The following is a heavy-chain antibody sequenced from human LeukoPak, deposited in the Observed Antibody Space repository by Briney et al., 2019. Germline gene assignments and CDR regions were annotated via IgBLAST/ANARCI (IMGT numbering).Heavy chain of an antibody. V-gene: IGHV1-18*01. CDR3: ASSDRNLGANDY. J-gene: IGHJ4*02. Sequence: GASVKVSCKASGYTFTSYGISWVRQAPGQGLEWMGWISAYNGNTNYAQKLQGRVTMTTDTSTSTVYMELSSLRSEDTAVYYCASSDRNLGANDYWGQGTLVTVSS. CDR1: GYTFTSYG. D-gene: IGHD3-10*01. CDR2: ISAYNGNT.